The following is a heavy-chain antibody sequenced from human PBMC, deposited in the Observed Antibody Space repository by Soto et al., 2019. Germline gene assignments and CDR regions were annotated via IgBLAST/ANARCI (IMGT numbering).Heavy chain of an antibody. Sequence: LRLSCVASGFPFSSYAMSWVRQTPWKGLEWVSGISGSGGRTYYADSVKGRFTISRDNSNNTLSLQMHILRVEDTAVYFCAKGGYYSLFDIWGQGTMVTVSS. CDR3: AKGGYYSLFDI. D-gene: IGHD3-16*01. CDR1: GFPFSSYA. CDR2: ISGSGGRT. J-gene: IGHJ3*02. V-gene: IGHV3-23*01.